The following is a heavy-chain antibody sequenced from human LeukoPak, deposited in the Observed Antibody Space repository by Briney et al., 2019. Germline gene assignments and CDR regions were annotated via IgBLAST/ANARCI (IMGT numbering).Heavy chain of an antibody. CDR2: ISHRGRT. J-gene: IGHJ4*02. V-gene: IGHV4-38-2*02. D-gene: IGHD3-16*02. CDR3: AREPCAVGYCYFLDY. CDR1: DYPISSGYF. Sequence: PSETLSLTCSVTDYPISSGYFWGWIRQPPQKGLEWIATISHRGRTYFNPSLKRRLIVPIDASKNQFSLNLTLVTAADTAVYYCAREPCAVGYCYFLDYWGQGTLVTVSS.